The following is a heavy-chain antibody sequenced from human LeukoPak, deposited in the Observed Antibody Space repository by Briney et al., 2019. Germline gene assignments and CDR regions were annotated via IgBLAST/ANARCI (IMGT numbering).Heavy chain of an antibody. CDR1: GGSFSGYY. CDR2: INHSGST. D-gene: IGHD3-3*01. CDR3: ARRGRSIFGVVSLYYYYGMDV. Sequence: SETLSLTCAVYGGSFSGYYWSWIRQPPGKGLEWIGEINHSGSTNYNPSLKSRVTISVDTSKNQFSLKLSSVTAADTAVYYCARRGRSIFGVVSLYYYYGMDVWGQGTTVTVSS. V-gene: IGHV4-34*01. J-gene: IGHJ6*02.